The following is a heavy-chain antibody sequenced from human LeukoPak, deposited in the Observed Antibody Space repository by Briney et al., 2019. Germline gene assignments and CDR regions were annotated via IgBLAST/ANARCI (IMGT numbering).Heavy chain of an antibody. CDR3: ARETSARGVSTH. CDR2: INWKTGAT. CDR1: GFTFSSYS. Sequence: PGGSLRLSCAASGFTFSSYSMNWVRQAPGKGLEWVSGINWKTGATGYSDSVKGRFTISKDNTKNSLYLQMNSLRAEDTAFYYCARETSARGVSTHWGQGTLVTVSS. D-gene: IGHD3-10*01. V-gene: IGHV3-20*04. J-gene: IGHJ4*02.